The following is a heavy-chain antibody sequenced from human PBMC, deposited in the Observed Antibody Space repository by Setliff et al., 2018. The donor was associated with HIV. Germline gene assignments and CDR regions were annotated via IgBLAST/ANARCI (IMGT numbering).Heavy chain of an antibody. J-gene: IGHJ4*02. CDR2: IYTSGST. CDR3: ARVGNGRFDY. V-gene: IGHV4-4*08. D-gene: IGHD2-15*01. CDR1: GGSISSYY. Sequence: SDTLSLTCTVSGGSISSYYWSWIRQPPGKGLEWIGYIYTSGSTNYNPSLKSRVTISVDTSKNQFSLKLSSVTAADTAVYYCARVGNGRFDYWGQGTLVTVSS.